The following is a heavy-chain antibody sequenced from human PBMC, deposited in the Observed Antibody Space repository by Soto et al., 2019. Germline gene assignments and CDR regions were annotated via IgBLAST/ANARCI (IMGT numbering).Heavy chain of an antibody. V-gene: IGHV3-15*01. Sequence: EVQVVESGGGLVQPGGSLKLSCAASGFTFSVSAMHWVRQASGKGLEWVGRIRSKTDGGTTDYAAPVKGRFTISRDDSKNTLYLQMNSLKTEDTAVYYCTRKGVVITHDDAFDIWGQGTMVTVSS. CDR1: GFTFSVSA. D-gene: IGHD3-22*01. CDR3: TRKGVVITHDDAFDI. J-gene: IGHJ3*02. CDR2: IRSKTDGGTT.